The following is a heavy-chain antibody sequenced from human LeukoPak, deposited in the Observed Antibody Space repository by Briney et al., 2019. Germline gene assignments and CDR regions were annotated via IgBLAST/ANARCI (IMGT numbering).Heavy chain of an antibody. CDR3: ARCPVAKDYGMDV. CDR1: GFTVSSNY. J-gene: IGHJ6*02. V-gene: IGHV3-7*01. Sequence: GGSLRLSCAASGFTVSSNYMSWVRQAPGKGLEWVANIKQDGSEKYYVDSVKGRFTISRDNAKNSLYLQMNSLRAEDTAVYYCARCPVAKDYGMDVWGQGTTVTVSS. CDR2: IKQDGSEK. D-gene: IGHD4-23*01.